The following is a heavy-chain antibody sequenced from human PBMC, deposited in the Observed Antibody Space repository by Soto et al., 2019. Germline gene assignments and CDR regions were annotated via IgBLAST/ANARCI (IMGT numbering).Heavy chain of an antibody. J-gene: IGHJ5*02. V-gene: IGHV5-51*01. CDR2: ISPGDSDT. Sequence: GESLKISCKGSGYSFTSYWIAWVRQRPGKGLEWMGIISPGDSDTRYSPYFQGQVTISADKSITTAYLQWSSLKASDSAIYYCARQAADDDSGYYPHCFDPWGQGTLVTVSS. CDR3: ARQAADDDSGYYPHCFDP. CDR1: GYSFTSYW. D-gene: IGHD3-22*01.